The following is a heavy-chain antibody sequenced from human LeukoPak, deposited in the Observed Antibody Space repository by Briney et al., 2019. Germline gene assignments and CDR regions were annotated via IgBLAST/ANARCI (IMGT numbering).Heavy chain of an antibody. J-gene: IGHJ4*02. Sequence: ASVKVSCKASGYTLTGYYMHWVRQAPGQGLEWMGWINPNSGGTNYAQKFQGRVTMTRDTSISTAYMELSRLRSDDTAVYYCARDDDRYCSGGSCYSGVGDYWGQGTLVTVSS. D-gene: IGHD2-15*01. CDR1: GYTLTGYY. CDR2: INPNSGGT. V-gene: IGHV1-2*02. CDR3: ARDDDRYCSGGSCYSGVGDY.